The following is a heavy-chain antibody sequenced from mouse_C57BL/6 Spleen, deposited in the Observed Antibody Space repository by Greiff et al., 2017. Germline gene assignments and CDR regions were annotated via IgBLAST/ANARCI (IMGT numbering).Heavy chain of an antibody. CDR1: GHTFTSYW. Sequence: IQLQQPGAELVKPGASVKLSCKASGHTFTSYWMHWVKQRPGQGLEWIGMIHPNSGSTNYNEKFKSKATLTVDKSSSTAYMQLSSLTSEDSAVYYWARERRDYDTFAYWGQGTLVTVSA. CDR2: IHPNSGST. CDR3: ARERRDYDTFAY. D-gene: IGHD2-4*01. J-gene: IGHJ3*01. V-gene: IGHV1-64*01.